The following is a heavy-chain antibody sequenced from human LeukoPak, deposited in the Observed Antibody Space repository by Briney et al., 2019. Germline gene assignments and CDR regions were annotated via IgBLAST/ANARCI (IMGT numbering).Heavy chain of an antibody. D-gene: IGHD1-26*01. Sequence: SETLSLTCTVSGGSISSYYWSWIRQPAGKGLEWIGRIYTSGSTNYNPSLKSRVTMSVDKSKNQLSLRLTSVTAADTAMYYCARDVGARIEGYWGQGTLVTVSS. CDR3: ARDVGARIEGY. CDR2: IYTSGST. J-gene: IGHJ4*02. CDR1: GGSISSYY. V-gene: IGHV4-4*07.